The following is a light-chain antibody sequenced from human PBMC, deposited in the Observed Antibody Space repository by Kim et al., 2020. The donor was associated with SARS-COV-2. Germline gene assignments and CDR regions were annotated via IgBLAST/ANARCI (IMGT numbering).Light chain of an antibody. J-gene: IGLJ3*02. CDR2: GVS. V-gene: IGLV2-14*01. CDR3: SSYTSSSRV. Sequence: QSVLTQPASVSGSPGQSITISCTGTSSDVGGYNYVSWYQQHPGKAPKLMIYGVSKRPSGVSNRFSGSKSGNTASLTISGLQAEDEADYYCSSYTSSSRVFGGGTQLTVL. CDR1: SSDVGGYNY.